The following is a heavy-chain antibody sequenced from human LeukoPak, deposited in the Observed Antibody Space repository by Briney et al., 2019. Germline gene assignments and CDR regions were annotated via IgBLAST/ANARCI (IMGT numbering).Heavy chain of an antibody. CDR2: MSGSGGST. D-gene: IGHD3-10*01. CDR1: GFTFSTYA. Sequence: PGGSLRLSCAASGFTFSTYAMTWVRQAPGRGLEWVSSMSGSGGSTYYSDSVKGRFTISRDNSKSTLYLQMNSLRAEDTAVYYCAVRGIIPHNGFDPWGQGTVVTVSS. CDR3: AVRGIIPHNGFDP. J-gene: IGHJ5*02. V-gene: IGHV3-23*01.